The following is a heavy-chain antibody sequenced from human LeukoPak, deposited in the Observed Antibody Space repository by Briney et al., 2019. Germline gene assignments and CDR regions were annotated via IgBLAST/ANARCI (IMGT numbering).Heavy chain of an antibody. D-gene: IGHD4-17*01. Sequence: SVKVSCKASGGXFSSYAISWVRQAPGQGHEWMGWIIPILGIANYAQKFQGRVTITADKSTSTAYMELSSLRSEDTAVYYCARASDDYGDYELDPWGQGTLVTVSS. CDR1: GGXFSSYA. V-gene: IGHV1-69*10. CDR2: IIPILGIA. J-gene: IGHJ5*02. CDR3: ARASDDYGDYELDP.